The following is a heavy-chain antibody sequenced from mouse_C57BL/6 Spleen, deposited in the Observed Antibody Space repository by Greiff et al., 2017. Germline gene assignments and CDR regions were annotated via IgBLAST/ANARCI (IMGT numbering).Heavy chain of an antibody. CDR2: IDPEDGDT. D-gene: IGHD1-1*01. CDR1: GFNIKDYY. V-gene: IGHV14-1*01. CDR3: ATSSTTVVFDY. J-gene: IGHJ2*01. Sequence: VQLQQSGAELVRPGASVKLSCTASGFNIKDYYMHWVKQRPEQGLEWIGRIDPEDGDTEYAPKFQGKATMTADTSSNTAYLQLSSLTSEDTAVYYCATSSTTVVFDYWGQGTTLTVSS.